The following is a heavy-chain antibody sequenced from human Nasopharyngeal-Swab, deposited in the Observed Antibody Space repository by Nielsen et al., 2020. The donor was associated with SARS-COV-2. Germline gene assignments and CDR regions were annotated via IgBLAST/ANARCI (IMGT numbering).Heavy chain of an antibody. D-gene: IGHD3-16*02. V-gene: IGHV3-23*01. Sequence: GGSLRLSCAASGFTFSSYAMSWVRQAPGKGLEWVAAISGSGGSTYYADSVKGRFTISRDNSKNKLYLQMTSLRAEDTAVYYCAYDYVWGSYRYQGAFDIWGQGTMVTVSS. CDR3: AYDYVWGSYRYQGAFDI. CDR1: GFTFSSYA. CDR2: ISGSGGST. J-gene: IGHJ3*02.